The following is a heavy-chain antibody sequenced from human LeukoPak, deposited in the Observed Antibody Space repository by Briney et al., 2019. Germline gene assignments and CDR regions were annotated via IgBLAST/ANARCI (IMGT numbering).Heavy chain of an antibody. D-gene: IGHD3-22*01. Sequence: SQTLSLTCTVSGGSISSGGYYWGWIRQPPGKGLEWIGSIYYSGSTYYNPSLKSRVTISVDTSKDQFSLKLSSVTAADTAVYYCATQKEGYDSSGYYNWFDPWGQGTLVTVSS. J-gene: IGHJ5*02. V-gene: IGHV4-39*07. CDR1: GGSISSGGYY. CDR2: IYYSGST. CDR3: ATQKEGYDSSGYYNWFDP.